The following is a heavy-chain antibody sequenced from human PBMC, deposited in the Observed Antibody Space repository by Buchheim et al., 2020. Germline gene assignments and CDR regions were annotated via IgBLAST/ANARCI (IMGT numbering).Heavy chain of an antibody. CDR3: ASGDYDFWSGYYTGYYYGMDV. D-gene: IGHD3-3*01. Sequence: QVQLQESGPGLVKPSETLSLTCTVSGGSISSYYWSWIRQPPGKGLEWIGYISYSGSTNYNPSLKSRVTISVDTSTNQFSLKLSSVTAADTAVYYCASGDYDFWSGYYTGYYYGMDVWGQGTT. CDR2: ISYSGST. J-gene: IGHJ6*02. V-gene: IGHV4-59*01. CDR1: GGSISSYY.